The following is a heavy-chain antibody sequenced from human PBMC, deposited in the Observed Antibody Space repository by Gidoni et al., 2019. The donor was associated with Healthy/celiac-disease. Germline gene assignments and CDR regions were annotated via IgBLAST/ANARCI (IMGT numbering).Heavy chain of an antibody. CDR1: GGSLSSYY. D-gene: IGHD2-15*01. V-gene: IGHV4-59*08. Sequence: QVQLQESGPGLVKPSETLSLTCTVSGGSLSSYYWIWIRQPPGKGLEWIGYIYYGGSTHYNPSLKSRVTISVDTSKNQFSLKLSSVTAADTAVYYCARSRLLGYCSGGSCYSGYYYGMDVWGQGTTVTVSS. J-gene: IGHJ6*02. CDR3: ARSRLLGYCSGGSCYSGYYYGMDV. CDR2: IYYGGST.